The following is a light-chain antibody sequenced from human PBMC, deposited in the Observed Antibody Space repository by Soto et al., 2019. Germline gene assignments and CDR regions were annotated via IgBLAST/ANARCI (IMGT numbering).Light chain of an antibody. J-gene: IGLJ1*01. CDR1: SSDVGGYNY. Sequence: QSALTQPASVSGSPGQSITISRTGTSSDVGGYNYVSWYQQHPGKAPKLMIYDVSNRPSGVSTRFSGSKSGNTASLTISGLQDEDEADYYCSSYTSSSTLGVFGTGTKLTVL. CDR3: SSYTSSSTLGV. CDR2: DVS. V-gene: IGLV2-14*01.